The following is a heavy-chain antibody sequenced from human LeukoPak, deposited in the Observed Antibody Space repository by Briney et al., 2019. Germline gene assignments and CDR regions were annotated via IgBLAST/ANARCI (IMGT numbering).Heavy chain of an antibody. CDR1: NYSISSGYY. CDR2: IYYSGST. J-gene: IGHJ4*02. Sequence: SETLSLTCTVSNYSISSGYYWGWIRQPPGKGLEWIGYIYYSGSTYYNPSLKSRVTISVDTSKNQFSLKLSSVTAADTAVYYCARADSLAAAGLDYWGQGTLVTVSS. D-gene: IGHD6-13*01. V-gene: IGHV4-38-2*02. CDR3: ARADSLAAAGLDY.